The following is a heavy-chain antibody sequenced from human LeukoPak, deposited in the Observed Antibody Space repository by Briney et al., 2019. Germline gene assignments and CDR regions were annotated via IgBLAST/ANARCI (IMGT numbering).Heavy chain of an antibody. J-gene: IGHJ3*02. CDR1: GFIFDDYA. V-gene: IGHV3-9*01. CDR2: ISWNSGSI. Sequence: GGSLRLSCAASGFIFDDYAMHWVRQAPGKGLEWVSGISWNSGSIGYADSVKGRFTISRDNAKNSLYLQMNSLRAEDTAVYYCAKARGWLYNAFDIWGQGTMVTVSS. CDR3: AKARGWLYNAFDI. D-gene: IGHD3-22*01.